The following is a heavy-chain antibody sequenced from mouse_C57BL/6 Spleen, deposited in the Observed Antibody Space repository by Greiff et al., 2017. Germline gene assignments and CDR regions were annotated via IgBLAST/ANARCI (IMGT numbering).Heavy chain of an antibody. CDR2: IHPNSGST. CDR3: ARSDYDEGYAMDY. J-gene: IGHJ4*01. V-gene: IGHV1-64*01. CDR1: GYTFTSYW. D-gene: IGHD2-4*01. Sequence: QVQLQQSGAELVKPGASVKLSCKASGYTFTSYWMHWVKQRPGQGLEWIGMIHPNSGSTNYNEKFKSKATLTVDKSSSTAYMQLSSLTSEDSAVYYCARSDYDEGYAMDYWGQGTSVTVSS.